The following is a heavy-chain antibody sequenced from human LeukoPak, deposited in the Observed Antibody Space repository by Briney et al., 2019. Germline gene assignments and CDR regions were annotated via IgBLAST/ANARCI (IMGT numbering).Heavy chain of an antibody. CDR1: GLTFDNYA. CDR2: ISWNSGYI. V-gene: IGHV3-9*01. D-gene: IGHD3-22*01. Sequence: PGGSLRLSCAASGLTFDNYAMHSVRQAPGKGLEWLSIISWNSGYIGYADSVKGRFTISRYNAKKSLDLQMNSLRAEDTAFYYYATVRGTSSSGYFFDYWGQGTLVTVSS. J-gene: IGHJ4*02. CDR3: ATVRGTSSSGYFFDY.